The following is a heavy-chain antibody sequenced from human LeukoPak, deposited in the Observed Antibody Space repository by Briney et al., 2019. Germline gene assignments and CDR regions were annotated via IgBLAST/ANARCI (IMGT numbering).Heavy chain of an antibody. CDR3: AREGAAIDY. D-gene: IGHD1-26*01. CDR1: GFTFSSYA. Sequence: GGSLRLSCAASGFTFSSYAMHWVRQAPGKGLEWVAVISYDGSNKYYADSVKGRFTISRDNSKNTLCLQMNSLRAEDTAVYYCAREGAAIDYWGQGTLVTVSS. V-gene: IGHV3-30-3*01. J-gene: IGHJ4*02. CDR2: ISYDGSNK.